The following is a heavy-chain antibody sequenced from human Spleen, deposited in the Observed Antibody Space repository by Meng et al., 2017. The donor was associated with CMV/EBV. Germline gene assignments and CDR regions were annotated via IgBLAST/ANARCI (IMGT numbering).Heavy chain of an antibody. CDR1: GFTFSDHY. CDR3: AILAVPDAFDI. D-gene: IGHD6-19*01. CDR2: TRNKANSYTK. J-gene: IGHJ3*02. Sequence: GGSLRLSCAASGFTFSDHYMDWVRQAPGKGLEWVGRTRNKANSYTKEYAASVKGRFTISRDDSKNSLYLQMNSLKTEDTAVYYCAILAVPDAFDIWGQGTMVTVSS. V-gene: IGHV3-72*01.